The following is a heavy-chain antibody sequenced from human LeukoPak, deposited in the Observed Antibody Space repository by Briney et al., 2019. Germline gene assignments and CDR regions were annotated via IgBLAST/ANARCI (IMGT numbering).Heavy chain of an antibody. Sequence: SETLSLTCTVSGGXISSYYCSWIRQPPGKGPEWIGYIYYSGSTNYNPSLKSRVTISVDTSKNQFSLKLSSVTAADTAVYYCARRGYSYGNFDYWGQGTLVTVSS. J-gene: IGHJ4*02. CDR3: ARRGYSYGNFDY. CDR1: GGXISSYY. CDR2: IYYSGST. V-gene: IGHV4-59*08. D-gene: IGHD5-18*01.